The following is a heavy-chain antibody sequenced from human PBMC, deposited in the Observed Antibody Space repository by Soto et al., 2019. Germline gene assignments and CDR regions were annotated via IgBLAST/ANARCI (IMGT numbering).Heavy chain of an antibody. CDR1: GGSVSSRSYF. CDR2: IYYNGST. J-gene: IGHJ5*02. V-gene: IGHV4-39*01. Sequence: ETLSLTCTVSGGSVSSRSYFWGWIRQPPGKGLEWIGTIYYNGSTYYSPSLKSRLTLSVDTSKNQFSLKLTSVTASDTALYYCARQRVIPGTPTNWFDPWGQGTLVTVSS. CDR3: ARQRVIPGTPTNWFDP. D-gene: IGHD2-15*01.